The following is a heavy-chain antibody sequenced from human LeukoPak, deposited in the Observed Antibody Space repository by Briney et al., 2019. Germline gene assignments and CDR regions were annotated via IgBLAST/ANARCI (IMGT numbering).Heavy chain of an antibody. CDR2: ISYDGSNK. Sequence: PGGSLRLSCAASGFTFSSYAMHWVRQAPGKGLEWVAVISYDGSNKYYADSVKGRFTISRDNSKNTLYLQMNSLRAEDTAVYYCAREAGGYPQIIDYWGQGTLVTVSS. CDR1: GFTFSSYA. CDR3: AREAGGYPQIIDY. J-gene: IGHJ4*02. D-gene: IGHD3-22*01. V-gene: IGHV3-30-3*01.